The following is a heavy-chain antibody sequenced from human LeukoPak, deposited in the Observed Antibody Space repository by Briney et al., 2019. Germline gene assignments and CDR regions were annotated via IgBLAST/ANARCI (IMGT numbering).Heavy chain of an antibody. CDR3: ASLSIAVAADY. CDR2: IYYSGST. CDR1: GGSISSSSYY. V-gene: IGHV4-39*01. D-gene: IGHD6-19*01. Sequence: PSETLSLTCTVSGGSISSSSYYWGWIRQPPGKGLEWIGSIYYSGSTYYNPSLKSRVTISVDTSKNQFSLKLSSVTAAGTAVYYCASLSIAVAADYWGQGTLVTVSS. J-gene: IGHJ4*02.